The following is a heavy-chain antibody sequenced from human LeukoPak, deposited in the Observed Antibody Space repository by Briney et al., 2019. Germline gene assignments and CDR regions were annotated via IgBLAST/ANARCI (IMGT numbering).Heavy chain of an antibody. V-gene: IGHV5-51*01. D-gene: IGHD4-23*01. CDR3: ARHGRGGPMTMVVNYNY. CDR1: GYSFTSYW. CDR2: IFIGDSDP. Sequence: GESLKISCKGSGYSFTSYWIGWVRQVPGKGLEWMGIIFIGDSDPRYSPSFKGQVPISAEKSSSTAYRQWSSLQASDPAMYYCARHGRGGPMTMVVNYNYWGQGTLVTVSS. J-gene: IGHJ4*02.